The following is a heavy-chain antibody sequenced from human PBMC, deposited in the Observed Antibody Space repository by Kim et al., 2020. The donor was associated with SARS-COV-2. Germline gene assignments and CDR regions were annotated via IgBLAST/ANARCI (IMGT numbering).Heavy chain of an antibody. Sequence: ASVKVSCKASGYSFTTYGISWVRQAPGQGLEWMGWISAYNGNTKYAQKLQGRVTMTTDTSTSTAYMELRSLRSDDTAVYYCARVSWGSDCSSVSCYLPLDYWGQGTLVTVSS. J-gene: IGHJ4*02. CDR1: GYSFTTYG. CDR3: ARVSWGSDCSSVSCYLPLDY. D-gene: IGHD2-15*01. CDR2: ISAYNGNT. V-gene: IGHV1-18*01.